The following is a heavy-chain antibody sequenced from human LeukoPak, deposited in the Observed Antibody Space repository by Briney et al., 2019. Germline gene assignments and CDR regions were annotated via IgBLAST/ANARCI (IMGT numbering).Heavy chain of an antibody. CDR1: GYTFTSYY. D-gene: IGHD2-21*02. CDR2: INPSGGST. CDR3: AREAYCGGDCYSGFDY. Sequence: ASVKVSCKASGYTFTSYYMHWVRQAPGQGLEWMGIINPSGGSTSYAQKFQGRVTMTRDMSTSTDYMELSSLRSEDTAVYYCAREAYCGGDCYSGFDYWGQGTLVTVSS. V-gene: IGHV1-46*01. J-gene: IGHJ4*02.